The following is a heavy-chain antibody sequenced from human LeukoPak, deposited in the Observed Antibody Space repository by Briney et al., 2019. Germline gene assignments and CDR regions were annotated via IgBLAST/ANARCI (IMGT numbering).Heavy chain of an antibody. Sequence: GGSLRLFCAASGFTFSSYTMNWVRQAPGKGLEWVSSISSSSSYIYYADSVKGRFTISRDNSKNTLYLQMNSLRAEDTAVYYCAKGVSYQLLLLVFWGQGQWSPSLQ. CDR2: ISSSSSYI. CDR3: AKGVSYQLLLLVF. CDR1: GFTFSSYT. J-gene: IGHJ3*01. V-gene: IGHV3-21*01. D-gene: IGHD2-2*01.